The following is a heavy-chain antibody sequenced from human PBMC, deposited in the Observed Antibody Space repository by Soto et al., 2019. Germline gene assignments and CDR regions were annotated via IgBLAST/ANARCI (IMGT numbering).Heavy chain of an antibody. J-gene: IGHJ4*02. V-gene: IGHV4-31*03. Sequence: QVQLQESGPGLVKPSQTLSLTCTVSVGSISSGGYYWSWIRQHPGKGLEWIGYIYYSGSTYYNPSLQSRVXXSXDXSKNQFPLKLSSVTAADTAVYYCASAYYGDTTHFDYWGQGTLVTVSS. CDR3: ASAYYGDTTHFDY. CDR1: VGSISSGGYY. D-gene: IGHD4-17*01. CDR2: IYYSGST.